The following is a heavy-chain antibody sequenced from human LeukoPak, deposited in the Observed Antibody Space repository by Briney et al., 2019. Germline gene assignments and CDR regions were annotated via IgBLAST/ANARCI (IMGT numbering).Heavy chain of an antibody. V-gene: IGHV3-21*01. Sequence: GGSLRLSCAASGFTFSSYSTNWVRQAPGKGLEWVSSISSSSSYIYYADSVKGRFTISRDNAKNSLYLQMNSLRAEDTAVYYCARDYGSGSSLSYYYYYMDVWGKGTTVTVSS. D-gene: IGHD3-10*01. CDR3: ARDYGSGSSLSYYYYYMDV. CDR2: ISSSSSYI. J-gene: IGHJ6*03. CDR1: GFTFSSYS.